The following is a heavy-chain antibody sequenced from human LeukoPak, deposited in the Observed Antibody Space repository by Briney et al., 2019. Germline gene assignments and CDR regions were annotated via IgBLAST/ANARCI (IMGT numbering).Heavy chain of an antibody. CDR1: GYSFILYG. J-gene: IGHJ4*02. Sequence: RASVKVSCTTSGYSFILYGISWARQAPGQGPEWMGWISTSTGDTKYTQKFQGRVTLTTDTSTSTAYMELSSLRSDDTAVYYCAKDSGPQWLVLLDYWGQGTLVTASS. V-gene: IGHV1-18*01. CDR3: AKDSGPQWLVLLDY. CDR2: ISTSTGDT. D-gene: IGHD6-19*01.